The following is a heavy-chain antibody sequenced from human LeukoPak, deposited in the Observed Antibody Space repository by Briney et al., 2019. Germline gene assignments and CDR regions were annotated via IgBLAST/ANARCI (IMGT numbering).Heavy chain of an antibody. CDR3: ARVIAAAGIWWFDP. CDR2: INAGNGNT. CDR1: GYTFTSYA. D-gene: IGHD6-13*01. J-gene: IGHJ5*02. V-gene: IGHV1-3*01. Sequence: ASVKVSCKASGYTFTSYAMHWVGQAPGQRMEWMGWINAGNGNTKYSQKFQGRVTITMDTSASTAYMELSSLRSEDTAVYYCARVIAAAGIWWFDPWGQGTLVTVSS.